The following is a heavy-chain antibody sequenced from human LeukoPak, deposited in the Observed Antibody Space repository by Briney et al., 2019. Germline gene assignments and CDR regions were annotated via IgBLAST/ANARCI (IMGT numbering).Heavy chain of an antibody. J-gene: IGHJ4*02. D-gene: IGHD3-16*02. Sequence: ASVKVSCKASGYTFTGYYVHWVRQAPGQGLEWMGWINPNSGGTNYAQKFQGRVTMTRDTSISTAYMELSRLRSDDTAVYYCAVIRLGDLSLIDYWGQGTLVTVST. CDR3: AVIRLGDLSLIDY. CDR2: INPNSGGT. V-gene: IGHV1-2*02. CDR1: GYTFTGYY.